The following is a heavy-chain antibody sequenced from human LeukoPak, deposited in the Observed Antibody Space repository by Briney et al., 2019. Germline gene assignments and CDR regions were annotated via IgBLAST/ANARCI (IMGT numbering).Heavy chain of an antibody. D-gene: IGHD6-13*01. J-gene: IGHJ3*02. V-gene: IGHV4-59*01. CDR3: AREQQLVSDAFDI. CDR1: GGSISSYY. CDR2: IYYSGST. Sequence: PSETLSLTCTVSGGSISSYYWSWIRQPPGKGLEWIGYIYYSGSTNYNPSLKSRVTISVDTSKNQFSLKLSSVTAADTAVYYCAREQQLVSDAFDIWGQGTMVTVSS.